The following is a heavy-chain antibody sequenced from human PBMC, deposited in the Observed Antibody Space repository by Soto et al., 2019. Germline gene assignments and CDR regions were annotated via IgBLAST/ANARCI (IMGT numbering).Heavy chain of an antibody. D-gene: IGHD3-16*01. Sequence: GGSLRLSCAASGFTLAAYWWSWARQAPGKGLEWGENLKQDGSEKNCVDSVKGGFTISRDNAKNSVYLQLNSLRAEDTAVYYCARDRFIGTYYVKGVTYVFDNWGQGAPVTVSS. CDR1: GFTLAAYW. V-gene: IGHV3-7*03. CDR3: ARDRFIGTYYVKGVTYVFDN. CDR2: LKQDGSEK. J-gene: IGHJ4*02.